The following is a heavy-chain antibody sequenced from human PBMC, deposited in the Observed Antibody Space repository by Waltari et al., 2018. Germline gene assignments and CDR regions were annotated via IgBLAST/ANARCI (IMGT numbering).Heavy chain of an antibody. D-gene: IGHD2-2*01. CDR1: GGSISDYY. CDR2: NYNTGRT. CDR3: ARRGWVVPSSMGAFDI. V-gene: IGHV4-59*01. Sequence: QVQLKESGPGLVKPSETLSLTCTVSGGSISDYYWNWLRQPPGKGLEWIGYNYNTGRTNYNPSLKSRVTRSLYTSKNQFSLKLTSVTAADTAVYYCARRGWVVPSSMGAFDIWGQGTLVTVST. J-gene: IGHJ3*02.